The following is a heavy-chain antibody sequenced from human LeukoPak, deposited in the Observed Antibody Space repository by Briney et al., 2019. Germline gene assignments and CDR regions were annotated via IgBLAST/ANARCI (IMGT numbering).Heavy chain of an antibody. CDR1: GFTFSSYS. D-gene: IGHD3-3*01. J-gene: IGHJ6*03. Sequence: GGSLRLSCAASGFTFSSYSMNWVRQAPGKGVEWVSYLSSSNSIIYYAGSVKGRFTISRDNAKDSLYLQMNSLRDEDTAVYYCARDAPYDFWSGYQSGYMDVWGKGTTVTVSS. CDR2: LSSSNSII. CDR3: ARDAPYDFWSGYQSGYMDV. V-gene: IGHV3-48*02.